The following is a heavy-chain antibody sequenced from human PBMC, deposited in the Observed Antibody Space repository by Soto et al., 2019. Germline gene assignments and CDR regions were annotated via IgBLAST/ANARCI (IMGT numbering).Heavy chain of an antibody. CDR2: ISSSSSYI. CDR1: GFTFSSYS. J-gene: IGHJ4*02. D-gene: IGHD2-15*01. V-gene: IGHV3-21*01. Sequence: GGSLRLSCAASGFTFSSYSMNWVRQAPGKGLEWVSSISSSSSYIYYADSVKGRFTISRDNAKNSLYLQMNSLRAEDTAVYYCARDSRGLGYCSGGSCYPPNYWGQGTLVTVSS. CDR3: ARDSRGLGYCSGGSCYPPNY.